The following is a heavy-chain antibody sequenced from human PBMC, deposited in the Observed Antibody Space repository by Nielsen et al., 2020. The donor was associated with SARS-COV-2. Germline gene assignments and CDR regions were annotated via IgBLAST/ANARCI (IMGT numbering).Heavy chain of an antibody. D-gene: IGHD3-10*01. J-gene: IGHJ6*02. CDR2: INNNGGIT. V-gene: IGHV3-64*04. CDR3: TYGSGSYGDYYYYGMDV. Sequence: WIRQPPGKGLEFVSGINNNGGITYYADSVRGRFTISRDNSKNTLYLQMNSLRAEDTAVYYCTYGSGSYGDYYYYGMDVWGQGTTVTVSS.